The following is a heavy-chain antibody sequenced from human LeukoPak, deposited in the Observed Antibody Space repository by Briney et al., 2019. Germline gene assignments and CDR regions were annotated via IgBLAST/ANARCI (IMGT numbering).Heavy chain of an antibody. V-gene: IGHV3-66*01. Sequence: WGSLRLSCAASGFTVSSNYMSWVRQAPGKGLEWVSVIYSGGSTYYADSVKGRFTISRDNSKNTLYLQMNSLRAEDTAVYYCARSSGYDADLDYWGQGTLVTVSS. CDR2: IYSGGST. D-gene: IGHD5-12*01. CDR3: ARSSGYDADLDY. CDR1: GFTVSSNY. J-gene: IGHJ4*02.